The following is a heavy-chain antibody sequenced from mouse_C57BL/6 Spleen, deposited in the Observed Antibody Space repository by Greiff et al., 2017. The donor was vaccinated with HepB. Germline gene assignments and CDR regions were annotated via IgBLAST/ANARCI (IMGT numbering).Heavy chain of an antibody. D-gene: IGHD4-1*01. V-gene: IGHV5-12*01. J-gene: IGHJ2*01. Sequence: EVMLMESGGGLVQPGGSLKLSCAASGFTFSDYYMYWVRQTPEKRLEWVAYISNGGGSTYYPDTVKGRFTISRDNAKNTLYLQMSRLKSEDTAMYYCARHWDGGFDYWGQGTTLTVSS. CDR1: GFTFSDYY. CDR2: ISNGGGST. CDR3: ARHWDGGFDY.